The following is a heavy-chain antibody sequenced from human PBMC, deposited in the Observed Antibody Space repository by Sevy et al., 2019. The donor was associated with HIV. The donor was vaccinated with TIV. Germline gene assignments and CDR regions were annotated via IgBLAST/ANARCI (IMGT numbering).Heavy chain of an antibody. CDR2: ISSSSSTI. D-gene: IGHD6-13*01. J-gene: IGHJ6*02. CDR1: GFTFSSYS. CDR3: ARDRAGTKGVYYYYYGMDV. V-gene: IGHV3-48*01. Sequence: GWSLRLSCAASGFTFSSYSMNWVRQAPGKGLEWVSYISSSSSTIYYADSVKGRFTISRDNAKNSLYLQMNSLRAEDTAVYYCARDRAGTKGVYYYYYGMDVWGQGTTVTVSS.